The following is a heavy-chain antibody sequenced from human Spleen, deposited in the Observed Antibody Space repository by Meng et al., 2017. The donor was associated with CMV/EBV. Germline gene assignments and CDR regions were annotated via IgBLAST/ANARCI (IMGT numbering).Heavy chain of an antibody. D-gene: IGHD5-24*01. J-gene: IGHJ4*02. CDR2: IIPMFGAA. CDR1: GGTLRRYA. CDR3: ATPRDGYNYNYFDY. V-gene: IGHV1-69*05. Sequence: SGGTLRRYAIRWVRQAPGQGLEWMGGIIPMFGAANYAQKFQGRVTITTDESTNTAYMELSRLRSEDTAFYYCATPRDGYNYNYFDYWGQGTLVTVSS.